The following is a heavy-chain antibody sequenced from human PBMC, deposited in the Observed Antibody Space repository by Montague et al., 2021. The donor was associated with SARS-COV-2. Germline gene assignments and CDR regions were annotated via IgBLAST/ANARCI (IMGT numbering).Heavy chain of an antibody. CDR2: IYYSGST. CDR1: GGSISTSPYF. J-gene: IGHJ5*02. V-gene: IGHV4-39*01. Sequence: SETLSLTCTVSGGSISTSPYFWGWIRQPPGKGLEWIGSIYYSGSTYYNPSLKSRVAISIDTSENHFSLKLSSVTAADTAVYYCARHCVVRGVSAGWFDPWGQGTLVTVSS. CDR3: ARHCVVRGVSAGWFDP. D-gene: IGHD3-10*01.